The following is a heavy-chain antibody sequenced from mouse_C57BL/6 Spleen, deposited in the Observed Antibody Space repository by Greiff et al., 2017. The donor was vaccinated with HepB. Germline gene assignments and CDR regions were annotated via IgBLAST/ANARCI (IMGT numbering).Heavy chain of an antibody. Sequence: QVQLQQPGAELVKPGASVKLSCKASGYTFTSYWMHWVKQRPGQGLEWIGMIHPNSGSTNYNEKFKSKATLTVDKSSSTAYMQLSSLTSEDSAVYYCARRGGSHYFDYWGQGTTLTVSS. CDR1: GYTFTSYW. CDR2: IHPNSGST. V-gene: IGHV1-64*01. J-gene: IGHJ2*01. CDR3: ARRGGSHYFDY.